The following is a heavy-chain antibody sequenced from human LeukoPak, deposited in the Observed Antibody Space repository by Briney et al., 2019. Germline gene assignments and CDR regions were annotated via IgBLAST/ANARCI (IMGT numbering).Heavy chain of an antibody. CDR3: ARDQDSYYDSSGYPYYYYGMDV. Sequence: GASVKVSCKASGYTFTSYGISWVRQAPGQGLEWMGWISAYNGNTNYAQKLQGRVTMTTDTSTSTAYMELRSLRSDDTAVYYCARDQDSYYDSSGYPYYYYGMDVWGQGTTVTVSS. CDR2: ISAYNGNT. CDR1: GYTFTSYG. V-gene: IGHV1-18*01. D-gene: IGHD3-22*01. J-gene: IGHJ6*02.